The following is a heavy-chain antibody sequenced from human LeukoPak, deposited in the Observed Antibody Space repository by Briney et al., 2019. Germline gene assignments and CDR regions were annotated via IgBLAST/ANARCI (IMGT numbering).Heavy chain of an antibody. Sequence: SETLSLSCSVSGDSIDNYYWNWIRQPPGKGLEWIGYIYYSGITKYNPSLKSRVAISVDTSKNQFPLQLRSVTAADTAIYYCVRDAYGDNWFDPWGQGTLVTVSS. V-gene: IGHV4-59*01. J-gene: IGHJ5*02. D-gene: IGHD2-21*01. CDR1: GDSIDNYY. CDR2: IYYSGIT. CDR3: VRDAYGDNWFDP.